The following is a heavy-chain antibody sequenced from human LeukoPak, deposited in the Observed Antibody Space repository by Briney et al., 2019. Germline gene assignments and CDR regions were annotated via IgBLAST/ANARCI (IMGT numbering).Heavy chain of an antibody. V-gene: IGHV1-18*01. D-gene: IGHD4-17*01. Sequence: ASVKVSCKASGYTFTSYGISWVRQAPGQGLEWMGWISAYNGNTNYAQKLQGRVTMTTDTSTSTAYMELRSLRSDDTAVYYCARYDYGDYLQLLDYWGQGTLVTVSS. J-gene: IGHJ4*02. CDR3: ARYDYGDYLQLLDY. CDR2: ISAYNGNT. CDR1: GYTFTSYG.